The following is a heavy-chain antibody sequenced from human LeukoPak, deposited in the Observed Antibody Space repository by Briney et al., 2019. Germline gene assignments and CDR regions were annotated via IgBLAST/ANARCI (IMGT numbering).Heavy chain of an antibody. CDR2: ISAYNGNT. Sequence: ATVKVSCKASGYTFTSYGISWVRQAPGQGLEWMGWISAYNGNTNYAQKFQGRVTMTRDMSTSTVYMELSSLRSEDTAVYYCARSYCSGGSCYGGLNWFDPWGQGTLVTVSP. CDR3: ARSYCSGGSCYGGLNWFDP. D-gene: IGHD2-15*01. CDR1: GYTFTSYG. J-gene: IGHJ5*02. V-gene: IGHV1-18*01.